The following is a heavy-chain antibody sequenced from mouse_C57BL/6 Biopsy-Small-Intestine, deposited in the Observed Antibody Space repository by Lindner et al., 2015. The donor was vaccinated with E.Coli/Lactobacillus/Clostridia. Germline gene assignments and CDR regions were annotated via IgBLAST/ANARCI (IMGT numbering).Heavy chain of an antibody. D-gene: IGHD3-1*01. CDR1: GYAFSTYW. CDR2: IYPGDGDT. V-gene: IGHV1-80*01. Sequence: VQLQESGAELVKPGASVEISCKASGYAFSTYWMNWVRQRPGKGLEWIGQIYPGDGDTNYNGKFKGKAALTADKSSSTAYMQLSSLTSEDSAVYFCARSGNSHWYFDVWGTGTTVTVSS. J-gene: IGHJ1*03. CDR3: ARSGNSHWYFDV.